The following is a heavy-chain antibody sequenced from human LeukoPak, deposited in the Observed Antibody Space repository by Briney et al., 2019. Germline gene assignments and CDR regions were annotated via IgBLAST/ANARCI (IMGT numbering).Heavy chain of an antibody. J-gene: IGHJ4*02. D-gene: IGHD2-15*01. V-gene: IGHV3-49*04. CDR3: TRVGRRVADY. CDR1: GFTFGDYA. CDR2: IRSKAYGGTT. Sequence: GGSLRLSCIASGFTFGDYAMSWVRQAPGKGLEWVGFIRSKAYGGTTEYAASVKGRFTISRDDSKSIAYLQMNSLKTEDTAVYYCTRVGRRVADYWGQGTLVTVSS.